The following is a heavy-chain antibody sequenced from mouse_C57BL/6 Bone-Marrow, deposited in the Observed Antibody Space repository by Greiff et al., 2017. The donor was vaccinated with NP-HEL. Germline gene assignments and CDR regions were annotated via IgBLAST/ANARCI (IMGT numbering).Heavy chain of an antibody. Sequence: EVQLQQSGPELVKPGASVKVSCKASGYTFTDYYMNWVKQSHGKSLEWIGDINPNNGGTSYNQKFKGKATLTVDKSSSTAYMELRSLTSEDSAVYYCARGGLTYYGNYPFDYWGQGTTLTVSS. D-gene: IGHD2-10*01. V-gene: IGHV1-26*01. CDR2: INPNNGGT. CDR3: ARGGLTYYGNYPFDY. CDR1: GYTFTDYY. J-gene: IGHJ2*01.